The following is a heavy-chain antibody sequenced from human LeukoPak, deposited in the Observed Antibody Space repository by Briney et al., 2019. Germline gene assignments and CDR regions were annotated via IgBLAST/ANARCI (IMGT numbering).Heavy chain of an antibody. Sequence: PGGSLRLSCAASGFTFSSNYMSWVRQAPGKGLEWVSVIYSGGSTYYADSVKGRFTISRDNSKNTLYLQMNSLRAEDTAVYYCAGNLVGATGLDYWGQGTLVTVSS. CDR1: GFTFSSNY. CDR2: IYSGGST. J-gene: IGHJ4*02. D-gene: IGHD1-26*01. V-gene: IGHV3-66*01. CDR3: AGNLVGATGLDY.